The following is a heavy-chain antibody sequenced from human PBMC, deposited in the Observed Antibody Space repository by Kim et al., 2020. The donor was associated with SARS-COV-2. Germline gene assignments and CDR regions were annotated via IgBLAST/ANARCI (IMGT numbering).Heavy chain of an antibody. V-gene: IGHV3-11*01. CDR1: GFTFSDYY. CDR2: ISSSGSNI. CDR3: ARGLTMVRGVISRSYYYYGMDV. D-gene: IGHD3-10*01. J-gene: IGHJ6*02. Sequence: GGSLRLSCAASGFTFSDYYMSWIRQAPGKGLEWVSYISSSGSNIYYADSVKGRFTISRDNAKNSLYLQMNSLRAEDTAVYYCARGLTMVRGVISRSYYYYGMDVWGQGTTVTVSS.